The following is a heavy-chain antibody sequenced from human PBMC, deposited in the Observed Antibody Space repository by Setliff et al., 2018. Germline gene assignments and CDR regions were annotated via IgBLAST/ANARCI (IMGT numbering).Heavy chain of an antibody. V-gene: IGHV4-59*13. CDR2: KSTRGDT. D-gene: IGHD3-22*01. J-gene: IGHJ2*01. CDR1: GGSIDSSF. CDR3: ARAVDSSGYFPFWYFDL. Sequence: SETLSLTCTVPGGSIDSSFWNWIRQSPEKGLEWIGYKSTRGDTNSNPPLRSRLTMSLDTSRSQFSLNLTSVTAADTAIYFCARAVDSSGYFPFWYFDLWGRGTLVTVSS.